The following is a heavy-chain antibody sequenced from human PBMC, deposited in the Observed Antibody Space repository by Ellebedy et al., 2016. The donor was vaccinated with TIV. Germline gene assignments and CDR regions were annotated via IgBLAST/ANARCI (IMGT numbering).Heavy chain of an antibody. CDR3: ASRNLPTWVGGMDL. Sequence: SETLSLXXTVSGGPISTDSYNWAWIRQPPGKGLEWLGSAHYSGTTYYNPSLNSRVTISVDTSKNQFSLKLSSVTAADTAVYYCASRNLPTWVGGMDLWGQGTTVTVSS. V-gene: IGHV4-39*01. J-gene: IGHJ6*02. CDR1: GGPISTDSYN. CDR2: AHYSGTT. D-gene: IGHD3-10*01.